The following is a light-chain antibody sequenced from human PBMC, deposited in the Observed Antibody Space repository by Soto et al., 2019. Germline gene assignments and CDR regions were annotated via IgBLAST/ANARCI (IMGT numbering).Light chain of an antibody. Sequence: EIVLTQSLATLSLSPGERAALSCRASQSVRSYLAWYQQKPGQAPRLLIYAASSRATGIPVRFSGSGSGTDFTLSICRLEPEDFAVYYCQEYHSSPLTFGEGTKVDI. CDR3: QEYHSSPLT. CDR2: AAS. J-gene: IGKJ1*01. CDR1: QSVRSY. V-gene: IGKV3-20*01.